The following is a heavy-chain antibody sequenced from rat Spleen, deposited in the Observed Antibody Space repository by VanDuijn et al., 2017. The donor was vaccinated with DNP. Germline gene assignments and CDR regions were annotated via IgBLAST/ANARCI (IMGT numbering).Heavy chain of an antibody. CDR2: IIYDGSHT. Sequence: EVQLVESGGGVVQPGKSLKLSCAASGFSFSDSAMAWVRQSPKMGLEWVATIIYDGSHTFYRDSVQGRFIISRDNAKSTLYLQMDSLRSEDTATYYCARHPPYNNYFDYWGQGVMVTVSS. CDR1: GFSFSDSA. CDR3: ARHPPYNNYFDY. V-gene: IGHV5-17*01. J-gene: IGHJ2*01. D-gene: IGHD1-10*01.